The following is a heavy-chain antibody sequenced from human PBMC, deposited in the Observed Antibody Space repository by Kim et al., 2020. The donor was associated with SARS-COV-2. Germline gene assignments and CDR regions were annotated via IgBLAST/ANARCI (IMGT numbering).Heavy chain of an antibody. V-gene: IGHV1-3*01. CDR3: ARGQYGSISNNWIDS. J-gene: IGHJ5*01. Sequence: ASVKVSCKASGYTFINYAMHWVRQAPGQRPEWMAWINPANGKTRYSQNFQGRVTTTRDTSANTVYMELTALRSEDTAVYYCARGQYGSISNNWIDSWGQGALVTVSS. CDR1: GYTFINYA. D-gene: IGHD3-10*01. CDR2: INPANGKT.